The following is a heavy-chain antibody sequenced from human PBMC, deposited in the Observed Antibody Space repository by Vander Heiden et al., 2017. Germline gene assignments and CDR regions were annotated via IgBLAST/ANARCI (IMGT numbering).Heavy chain of an antibody. V-gene: IGHV4-61*01. CDR1: GGSVSSGRYY. CDR3: VRVGSN. Sequence: VQLQESGPGLVKPSAPLSLTCTVYGGSVSSGRYYWSWIRQRPGKGLEGIGYIYYSGRTNYHPSLKSRVTISVDKSKNQCSLKLRSVTAEDTAVYYCVRVGSNWGQGTRGTVAA. J-gene: IGHJ4*02. CDR2: IYYSGRT. D-gene: IGHD3-10*01.